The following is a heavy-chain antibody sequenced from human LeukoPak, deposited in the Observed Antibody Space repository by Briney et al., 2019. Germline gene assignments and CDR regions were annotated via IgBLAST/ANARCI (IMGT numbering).Heavy chain of an antibody. D-gene: IGHD6-19*01. CDR1: GGSVSSGSYY. CDR2: IYYSGST. J-gene: IGHJ4*02. CDR3: ARAKIGIAVAGRWLDY. Sequence: SETLSLTCTVSGGSVSSGSYYWSWIRQPPGKGLEWVGNIYYSGSTNYNPSLKSRGTISVDTSKNQFSLKLSSVTAADTAVYYCARAKIGIAVAGRWLDYWGQGTLVTVSS. V-gene: IGHV4-61*01.